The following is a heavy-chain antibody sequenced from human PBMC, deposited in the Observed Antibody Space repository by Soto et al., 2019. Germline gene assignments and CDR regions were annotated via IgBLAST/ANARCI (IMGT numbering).Heavy chain of an antibody. J-gene: IGHJ5*02. CDR1: GYTFTSYA. V-gene: IGHV1-18*01. CDR2: ISAYNGNT. D-gene: IGHD2-15*01. CDR3: ARDDGGYCSGGSCYSVNNWFDP. Sequence: ASVKVSCKASGYTFTSYAISWVRQAPGQGLEWMGWISAYNGNTNYAQKLQGRVTMTTDTSTSTAYMELRSLRSDDTAVYYCARDDGGYCSGGSCYSVNNWFDPWGQGTLVTVSS.